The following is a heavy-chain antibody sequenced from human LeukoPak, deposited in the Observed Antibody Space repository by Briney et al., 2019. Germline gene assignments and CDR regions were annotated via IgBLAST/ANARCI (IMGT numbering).Heavy chain of an antibody. CDR2: IYSGGSI. V-gene: IGHV3-53*01. D-gene: IGHD1-26*01. Sequence: GGSLRLSCAASGFTVSSNYMSWVRQAPGKGLEWVSVIYSGGSIYYADSVKGRFTISRDNSKNTLYLQMNSLRAEDTAVYYCARDRKVGATQDYWGQGTLVTVSS. CDR1: GFTVSSNY. J-gene: IGHJ4*02. CDR3: ARDRKVGATQDY.